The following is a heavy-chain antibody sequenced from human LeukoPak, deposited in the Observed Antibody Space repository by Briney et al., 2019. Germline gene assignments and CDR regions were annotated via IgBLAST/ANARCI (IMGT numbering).Heavy chain of an antibody. CDR3: ARGPRGDYYDSSAYYY. Sequence: PSETLSLTCAVYGGSFSGYYWSWIRQPPGKGLEWIGEINHSGSTNYNPSLKSRVTISVDTSKNQFSLKLSSVTAADTAVYYCARGPRGDYYDSSAYYYWGQGTLVTVSS. J-gene: IGHJ4*02. CDR1: GGSFSGYY. D-gene: IGHD3-22*01. V-gene: IGHV4-34*01. CDR2: INHSGST.